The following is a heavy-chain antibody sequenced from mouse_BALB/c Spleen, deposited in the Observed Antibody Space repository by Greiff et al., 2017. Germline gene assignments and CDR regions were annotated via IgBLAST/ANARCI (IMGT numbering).Heavy chain of an antibody. CDR1: GYAFTNYL. V-gene: IGHV1-54*01. CDR2: INPGSGGT. J-gene: IGHJ4*01. D-gene: IGHD1-1*01. Sequence: QVQLQQSGAELVRPGTSVKVSCKASGYAFTNYLIEWVKQRPGQGLEWIGVINPGSGGTNYNEKFKGKATLTADKSSSTAYMQLSSLTSDDSAVYFCARRSSYYDAMDYWGQGTSVTGSS. CDR3: ARRSSYYDAMDY.